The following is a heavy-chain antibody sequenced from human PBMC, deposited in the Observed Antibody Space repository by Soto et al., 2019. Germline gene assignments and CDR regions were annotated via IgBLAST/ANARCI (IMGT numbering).Heavy chain of an antibody. CDR3: ARDGGSSGLFDY. Sequence: EVQLVESGGGLVQPGGSLRLSCAASGFTFSSYEMNWVRQAPGKGLEWVSYISTGGSSTYYADSVKGRFTISRDNAKNSLYPQMNSLKAEDTAVYYCARDGGSSGLFDYWGQGTLVTVSS. D-gene: IGHD3-22*01. J-gene: IGHJ4*02. CDR2: ISTGGSST. V-gene: IGHV3-48*03. CDR1: GFTFSSYE.